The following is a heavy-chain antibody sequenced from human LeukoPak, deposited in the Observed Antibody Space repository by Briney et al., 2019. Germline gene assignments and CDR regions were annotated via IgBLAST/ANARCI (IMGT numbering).Heavy chain of an antibody. CDR1: GFTFSNYW. Sequence: GGPLRPSCAASGFTFSNYWMSWVRQAPGKGLEWLANINQDGSEIYYVDSVKGRFTISRDNGKNSLYLQINSLRADDTAVYYCARDLGSMIVVRTTNWFFDLWGRGTLVTVSS. CDR3: ARDLGSMIVVRTTNWFFDL. V-gene: IGHV3-7*01. D-gene: IGHD3-22*01. CDR2: INQDGSEI. J-gene: IGHJ2*01.